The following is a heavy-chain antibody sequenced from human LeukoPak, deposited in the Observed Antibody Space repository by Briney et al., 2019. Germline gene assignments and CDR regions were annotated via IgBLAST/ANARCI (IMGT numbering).Heavy chain of an antibody. V-gene: IGHV1-2*02. CDR1: GYTFTGYY. CDR3: ARVKDTAMVSFGY. D-gene: IGHD5-18*01. J-gene: IGHJ4*02. Sequence: ASVKVSCKASGYTFTGYYMHWVRQAPGQGLEWMGWINPNSGGTNYAQKFQGRVTMTRDTSISTAYMELSRLRSDDPAVYYCARVKDTAMVSFGYWGQGTLVTVSS. CDR2: INPNSGGT.